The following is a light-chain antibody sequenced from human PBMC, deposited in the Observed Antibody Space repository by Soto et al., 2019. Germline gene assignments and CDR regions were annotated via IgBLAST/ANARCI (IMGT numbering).Light chain of an antibody. Sequence: DIQMTQSPSILSASVGDRVTITCRASQSISRWLTWYQQKPGKAPRLLIYTASTLESGVPSRFSASGSGTEFTLTISSLHPDDFATYYCQEYNNYWTFGQGTKVDIK. V-gene: IGKV1-5*01. J-gene: IGKJ1*01. CDR1: QSISRW. CDR3: QEYNNYWT. CDR2: TAS.